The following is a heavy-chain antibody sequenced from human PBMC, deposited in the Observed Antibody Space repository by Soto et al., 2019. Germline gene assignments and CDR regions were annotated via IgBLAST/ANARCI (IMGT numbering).Heavy chain of an antibody. J-gene: IGHJ4*01. CDR2: ITIRTGNI. D-gene: IGHD1-26*01. CDR3: VRDRDLYRDMVHADL. V-gene: IGHV3-48*02. Sequence: HPGGSLRLSCEASGFTMSGCSMNWVRQAPGKGLEWLAYITIRTGNILYADSVRGRVTISADNAENSVFLQMNSLRDEDTAVYFCVRDRDLYRDMVHADLWGQGT. CDR1: GFTMSGCS.